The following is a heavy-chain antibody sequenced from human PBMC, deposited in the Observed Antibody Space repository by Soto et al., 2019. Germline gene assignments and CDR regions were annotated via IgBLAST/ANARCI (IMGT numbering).Heavy chain of an antibody. D-gene: IGHD3-22*01. CDR3: ARVRGYYDSSGYLKGWFDP. CDR2: INPNSGGT. CDR1: GYTFTGYY. V-gene: IGHV1-2*02. Sequence: GASVKVSCKASGYTFTGYYMHWVRQAPGQGLEWMGWINPNSGGTNYAQKFQGRVTMTRDTSISTAYMELSRLRSDDTAVYYCARVRGYYDSSGYLKGWFDPWGQGTLVTVSS. J-gene: IGHJ5*02.